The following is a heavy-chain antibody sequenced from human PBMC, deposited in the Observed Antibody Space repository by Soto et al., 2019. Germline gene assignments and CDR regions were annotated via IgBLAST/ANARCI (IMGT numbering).Heavy chain of an antibody. V-gene: IGHV3-7*01. CDR1: GFTFSSYW. J-gene: IGHJ4*02. Sequence: HPGGSLRLSCAASGFTFSSYWMSWVRQAPGKGLEWVANIKQDGSEKYYVDSVKGRFTISRDNAKNSLYLQMNSLRAEDTAVYYCAREGREIGSLVGGYSYNWGQGTLVTVSS. D-gene: IGHD5-18*01. CDR3: AREGREIGSLVGGYSYN. CDR2: IKQDGSEK.